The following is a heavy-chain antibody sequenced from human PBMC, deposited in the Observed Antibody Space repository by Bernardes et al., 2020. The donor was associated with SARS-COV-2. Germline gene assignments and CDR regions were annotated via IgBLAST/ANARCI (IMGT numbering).Heavy chain of an antibody. CDR1: GFTFSSYA. V-gene: IGHV3-64*01. CDR3: ARGFRGGYFDWLFDY. J-gene: IGHJ4*02. CDR2: ISSNGGST. D-gene: IGHD3-9*01. Sequence: GGSLRLSCAASGFTFSSYAMHWVRQAPGKGLEYVSAISSNGGSTYYANSVKGRFTISRDNSKNTLYLQMGSLRAEDMAVYYCARGFRGGYFDWLFDYWGQGTLVTVSS.